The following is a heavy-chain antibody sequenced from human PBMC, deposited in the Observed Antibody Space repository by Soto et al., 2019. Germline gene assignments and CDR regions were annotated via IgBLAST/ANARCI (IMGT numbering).Heavy chain of an antibody. D-gene: IGHD3-10*01. CDR1: GGTFSSYA. Sequence: SVKVSCKASGGTFSSYAISWVRQAPGQGLEWMGGIIPIFGTANYAQKFQGRVTITADESTSTAYMELSSLRSEDTAVYYCARTLAVDYGSGSYFYYYGMDVWGQGTTVTVSS. J-gene: IGHJ6*02. CDR3: ARTLAVDYGSGSYFYYYGMDV. V-gene: IGHV1-69*13. CDR2: IIPIFGTA.